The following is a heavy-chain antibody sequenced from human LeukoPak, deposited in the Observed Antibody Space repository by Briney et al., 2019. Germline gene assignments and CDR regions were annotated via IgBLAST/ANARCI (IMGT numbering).Heavy chain of an antibody. CDR1: GYSISSGYY. CDR3: ARAIFLNTMIVGAADY. CDR2: IYHSGST. Sequence: NPSETLSLTCTVSGYSISSGYYWGWIRQPPGKGLEWIGSIYHSGSTYYNPSLKSRVTISVDTSKNQFSLKLSSVTAADTAVYYCARAIFLNTMIVGAADYWGQGTLVTVSS. D-gene: IGHD3-22*01. V-gene: IGHV4-38-2*02. J-gene: IGHJ4*02.